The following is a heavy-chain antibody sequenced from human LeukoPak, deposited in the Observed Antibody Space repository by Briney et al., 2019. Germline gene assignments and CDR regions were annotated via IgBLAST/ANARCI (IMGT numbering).Heavy chain of an antibody. CDR2: ISGSGGST. CDR3: ARALNLALYYDILTGPDAFDI. Sequence: GGSLRLSCAASGFTFSSYAMSWVRQAPGKGLEWVSAISGSGGSTYYADSVKGRFTISRDNSKNTLYLQMNSLRAEDTAVYYCARALNLALYYDILTGPDAFDIWGQGTMVTVSS. CDR1: GFTFSSYA. J-gene: IGHJ3*02. D-gene: IGHD3-9*01. V-gene: IGHV3-23*01.